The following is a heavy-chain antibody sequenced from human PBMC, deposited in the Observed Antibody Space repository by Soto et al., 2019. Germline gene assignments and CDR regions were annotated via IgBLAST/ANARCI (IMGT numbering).Heavy chain of an antibody. CDR2: IYPGDSDT. V-gene: IGHV5-51*01. Sequence: GESLKISCKGSGYSFTSYWIGWVLQMPGKGLEWMGIIYPGDSDTRYSPSFQGQVTISADKSISTAYLQWSSLKASDTAMYYCATTLGVVIVDYYGMDVWGQGTTVTVSS. J-gene: IGHJ6*02. CDR3: ATTLGVVIVDYYGMDV. CDR1: GYSFTSYW. D-gene: IGHD3-3*01.